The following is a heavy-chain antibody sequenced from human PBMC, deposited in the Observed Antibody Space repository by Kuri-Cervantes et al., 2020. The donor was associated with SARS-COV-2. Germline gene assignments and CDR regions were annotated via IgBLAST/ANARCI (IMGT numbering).Heavy chain of an antibody. CDR1: GGSFSGYS. V-gene: IGHV4-34*01. CDR2: IYHGGRT. CDR3: ARLGVGYYGSGSYYNQ. J-gene: IGHJ4*02. Sequence: GSLRLSCTVYGGSFSGYSWFWVRQPQGKGLEWIGEIYHGGRTYYNPSLKSRVTISVDTSKNQFSLKLSSVTAADTAVYYCARLGVGYYGSGSYYNQWGQGTLVTVSS. D-gene: IGHD3-10*01.